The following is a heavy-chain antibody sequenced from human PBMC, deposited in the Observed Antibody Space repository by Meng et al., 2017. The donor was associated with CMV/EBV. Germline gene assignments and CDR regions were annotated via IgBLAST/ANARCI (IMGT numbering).Heavy chain of an antibody. CDR1: GYTFTGYY. Sequence: ASVKVSCKASGYTFTGYYMHWVRQAPGQGLEWMGWINPNSGGTNYAQKFQGRVTMTRDTSISTAYMELSRLRSDDTAVYYCAREGVVAGTVAFDIWGQGTMVTVSS. CDR2: INPNSGGT. V-gene: IGHV1-2*02. J-gene: IGHJ3*02. D-gene: IGHD6-19*01. CDR3: AREGVVAGTVAFDI.